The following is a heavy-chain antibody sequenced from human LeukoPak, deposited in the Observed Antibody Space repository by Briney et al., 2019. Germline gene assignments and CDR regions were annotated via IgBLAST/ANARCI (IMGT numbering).Heavy chain of an antibody. CDR2: FDRKNGDT. Sequence: GASVKVSCKVSGFTLADLSMHWVRQAPGKGLEWVGGFDRKNGDTIYAQSFRGRVTLTEDTSTGTAYMDLSSLSADDTAVYYCATGVYCATTTCPGYQHYYYFMDVWGKGTRSPSP. CDR1: GFTLADLS. V-gene: IGHV1-24*01. CDR3: ATGVYCATTTCPGYQHYYYFMDV. D-gene: IGHD2-2*01. J-gene: IGHJ6*03.